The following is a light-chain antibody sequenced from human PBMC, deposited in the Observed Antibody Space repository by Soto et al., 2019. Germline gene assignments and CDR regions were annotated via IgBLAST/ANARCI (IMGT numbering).Light chain of an antibody. J-gene: IGKJ1*01. CDR1: QSISSW. Sequence: DIKMTQSPSTLSASVGDRVPITCRASQSISSWLAWYQQKPGKAPKLLIYKASSLESGVPSRFSGSGSGTEFTLTISSLQPDDFATCYCQQYNSYPWTFGRGNKVEIK. V-gene: IGKV1-5*03. CDR2: KAS. CDR3: QQYNSYPWT.